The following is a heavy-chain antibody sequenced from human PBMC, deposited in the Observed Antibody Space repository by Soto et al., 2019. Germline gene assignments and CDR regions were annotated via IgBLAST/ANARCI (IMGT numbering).Heavy chain of an antibody. CDR3: ARGSSFRGDFDI. CDR1: GSSVISSSW. Sequence: ETLRCAGCICGSSVISSSWWTWLRQSPGKGLEWIGEIYHAGSPNYNTSFQSRVIISLDKSKNNFSLMLTSVTAAAAAIYYCARGSSFRGDFDIWGQGTKVTVSS. D-gene: IGHD2-21*01. CDR2: IYHAGSP. J-gene: IGHJ3*02. V-gene: IGHV4-4*02.